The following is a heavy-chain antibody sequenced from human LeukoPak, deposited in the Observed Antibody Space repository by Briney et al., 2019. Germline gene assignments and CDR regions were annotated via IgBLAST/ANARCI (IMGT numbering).Heavy chain of an antibody. V-gene: IGHV1-46*01. D-gene: IGHD3-10*01. CDR3: AKETTLYGSGSYYFYFDY. CDR2: INPSSGGT. CDR1: GYKFTSYY. Sequence: GASVKVSCKASGYKFTSYYIHWVRQAPGQGLEWMGVINPSSGGTTYAQKFQGRVTMTRDTSTSTVYKDLSGLRAEDTAVYYCAKETTLYGSGSYYFYFDYWGQGTLVTVSS. J-gene: IGHJ4*02.